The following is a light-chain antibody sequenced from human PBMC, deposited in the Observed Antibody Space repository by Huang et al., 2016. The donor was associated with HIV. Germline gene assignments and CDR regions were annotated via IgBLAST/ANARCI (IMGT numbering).Light chain of an antibody. CDR2: DSS. CDR3: QQYNTWPWT. CDR1: ESVNTN. V-gene: IGKV3-15*01. J-gene: IGKJ1*01. Sequence: EIMMTQSPATLSVSPGDGATLSCRASESVNTNLAWYQQKPGQAPRLLIYDSSTRAAGIPATFSGSGSGTQFSLIISSLQSEDFAFYHCQQYNTWPWTFGQGTKVEIK.